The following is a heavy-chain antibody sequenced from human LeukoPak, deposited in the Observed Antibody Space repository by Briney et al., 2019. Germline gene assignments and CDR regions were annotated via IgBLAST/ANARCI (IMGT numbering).Heavy chain of an antibody. V-gene: IGHV4-59*01. CDR3: ARVESRDGYNFDY. Sequence: SETLSLTCAVYGGSFSGYYWSWIRQPPGKGLEWIGYIYYSGSTNYNPSLKSRVTISVDTSKNQFSLKLSSVTAADTAVYYCARVESRDGYNFDYWGQGTLVTVSS. D-gene: IGHD5-24*01. CDR1: GGSFSGYY. CDR2: IYYSGST. J-gene: IGHJ4*02.